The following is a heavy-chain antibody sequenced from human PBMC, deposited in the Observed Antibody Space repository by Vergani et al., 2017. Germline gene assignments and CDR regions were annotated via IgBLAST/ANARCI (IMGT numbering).Heavy chain of an antibody. Sequence: EVQLVQSGAEVKKPGESLKISCKGSGYRFTSYWIGWVRQMPGKGLEWMGIIYPGDSDTRYSPSFQGQVTISADKSISTAYLQWSSLKASDTAMYYCARHVTLDCSSTSCLSYYYYMDVWGKGTTVTVSS. CDR3: ARHVTLDCSSTSCLSYYYYMDV. V-gene: IGHV5-51*01. CDR2: IYPGDSDT. CDR1: GYRFTSYW. D-gene: IGHD2-2*01. J-gene: IGHJ6*03.